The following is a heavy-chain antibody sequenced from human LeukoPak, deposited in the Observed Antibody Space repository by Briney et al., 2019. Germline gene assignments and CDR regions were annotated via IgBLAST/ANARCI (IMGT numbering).Heavy chain of an antibody. Sequence: SVKVSCKASGGTFSSYAISWVRQAPGQGLEWMGGIIPIFGTANYAQKFQGRVTITADESTSTAYMELSRLRSDDTAVYYCARDSGITGTTGAIDYWGQGTLVTVSS. J-gene: IGHJ4*02. CDR1: GGTFSSYA. D-gene: IGHD1-20*01. CDR3: ARDSGITGTTGAIDY. V-gene: IGHV1-69*01. CDR2: IIPIFGTA.